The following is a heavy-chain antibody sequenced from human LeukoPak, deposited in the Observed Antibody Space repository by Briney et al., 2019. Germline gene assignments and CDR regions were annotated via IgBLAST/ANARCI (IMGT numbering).Heavy chain of an antibody. CDR3: ARGPSPDYYDSSGGNY. CDR2: INHSGST. D-gene: IGHD3-22*01. V-gene: IGHV4-34*01. J-gene: IGHJ4*02. Sequence: SETLSLTCAVYGGSFSGYYWSWIRQPPGKGLEWIGEINHSGSTNYNPSLKSRVTISVDTSKNQFSLKLSSVTAADTAVYYCARGPSPDYYDSSGGNYWGQGTLVTVSS. CDR1: GGSFSGYY.